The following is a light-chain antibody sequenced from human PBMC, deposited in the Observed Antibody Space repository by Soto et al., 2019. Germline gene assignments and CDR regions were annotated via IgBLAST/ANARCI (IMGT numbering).Light chain of an antibody. CDR3: HQYGDSPQT. CDR1: QSVRSSY. V-gene: IGKV3-20*01. Sequence: ELVWTHSPGTPSLSPGERTTLSCRASQSVRSSYLAWYQQKPGQAPRLLIYGASTRATGIPDRFSGGGSGTDFTLTISRLEPEDFAVYFCHQYGDSPQTFGQGTKVDI. CDR2: GAS. J-gene: IGKJ1*01.